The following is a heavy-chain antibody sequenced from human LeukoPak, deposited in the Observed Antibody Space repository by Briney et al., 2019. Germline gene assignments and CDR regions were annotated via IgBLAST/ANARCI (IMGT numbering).Heavy chain of an antibody. V-gene: IGHV3-53*01. D-gene: IGHD6-13*01. J-gene: IGHJ3*02. CDR3: ARGPSSQYLVHHVAFDI. CDR2: IYSGGNT. CDR1: GFTVSSNY. Sequence: GGSLRLSCAASGFTVSSNYMGWVRQAPGKGLEWVSLIYSGGNTYYADSVKGRLTISRDNSKNTLYLQMNSLRAEDTAVYYYARGPSSQYLVHHVAFDIWGQGTMVTVSS.